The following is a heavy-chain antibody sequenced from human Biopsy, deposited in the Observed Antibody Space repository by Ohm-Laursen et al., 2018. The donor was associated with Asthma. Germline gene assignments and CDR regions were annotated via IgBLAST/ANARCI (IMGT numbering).Heavy chain of an antibody. V-gene: IGHV3-33*08. CDR1: GFTFSNYG. J-gene: IGHJ6*02. D-gene: IGHD5-12*01. CDR2: IKHDGTEK. CDR3: ARDIVATMIGYYYYGMDV. Sequence: SLRLSCAASGFTFSNYGMHWVRQVPGKGLEWVANIKHDGTEKNHVDSLKGRFIISRDNSKNTLYLQMNSLRAEDTAVYYCARDIVATMIGYYYYGMDVWGQGTTVTVSS.